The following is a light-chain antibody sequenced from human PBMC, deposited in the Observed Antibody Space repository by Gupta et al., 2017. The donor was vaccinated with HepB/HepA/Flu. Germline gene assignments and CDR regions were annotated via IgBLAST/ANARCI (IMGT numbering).Light chain of an antibody. CDR1: QSVLYSSNNKNY. CDR2: WAS. V-gene: IGKV4-1*01. CDR3: QQYYSTPLT. Sequence: DIVMTQSPHSLAVSLGERATINCKSSQSVLYSSNNKNYLAWYQQKPGQPPKLLIYWASTRESGVPDRFSGSGSGTDFTLTISSLQAEDVAVYYCQQYYSTPLTFGGGTKVEIK. J-gene: IGKJ4*01.